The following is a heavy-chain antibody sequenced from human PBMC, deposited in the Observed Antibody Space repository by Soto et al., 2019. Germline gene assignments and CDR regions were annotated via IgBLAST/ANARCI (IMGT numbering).Heavy chain of an antibody. CDR2: IYGDDDK. CDR1: GFSLSTSGVG. J-gene: IGHJ4*02. V-gene: IGHV2-5*02. Sequence: QITLKESGPTLVKPTQTLTLTCTFPGFSLSTSGVGVGWIRQPPGKALEWLALIYGDDDKLYSPSLKRRLTTTTQTSKNQVVLTMTNLDPVDTATYYCAHRRRGYPSTDFDSRGQGTPVTVSS. D-gene: IGHD3-10*01. CDR3: AHRRRGYPSTDFDS.